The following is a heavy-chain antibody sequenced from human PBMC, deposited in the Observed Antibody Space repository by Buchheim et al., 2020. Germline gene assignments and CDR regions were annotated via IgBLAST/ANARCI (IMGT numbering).Heavy chain of an antibody. CDR2: IWYDGSNK. V-gene: IGHV3-33*01. Sequence: QVQLVESGGGVVQPGRSLRLSCAASGFTFSSYGMHWVRQAPGKGLEWVAVIWYDGSNKYYADSVKGRFTISRDNSKNTLYLQMNSLRAEDTAVYYCARGKGYGSGTLYYYGMDVWGQGTT. CDR3: ARGKGYGSGTLYYYGMDV. D-gene: IGHD3-10*01. J-gene: IGHJ6*02. CDR1: GFTFSSYG.